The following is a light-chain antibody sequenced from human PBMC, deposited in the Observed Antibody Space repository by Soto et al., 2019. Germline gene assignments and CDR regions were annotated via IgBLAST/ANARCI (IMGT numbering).Light chain of an antibody. V-gene: IGKV1-5*01. Sequence: DIQMTQSPSTLSSSVGDRVTITCRASQSISSWLAWYRQKPGKAPELLIFEASSLQSGVSSRFSGSGSGTEFTLTITSLQPDDFATYYCQQYDSSQGTFGQGTKLEIK. CDR1: QSISSW. CDR3: QQYDSSQGT. J-gene: IGKJ2*02. CDR2: EAS.